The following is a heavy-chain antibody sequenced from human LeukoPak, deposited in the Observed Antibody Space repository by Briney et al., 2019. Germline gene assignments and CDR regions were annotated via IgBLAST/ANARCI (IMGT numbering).Heavy chain of an antibody. Sequence: SETLSLTCTVSGGSISSGGYYWSWIRQHPGKGLEWIGYIYYSGSTYYNPSLKSRVTISVDTSKNQFSLKLSSVTAANTAVYYCARAKIVVVQLDYWGQGTLVTVSS. CDR3: ARAKIVVVQLDY. J-gene: IGHJ4*02. CDR1: GGSISSGGYY. CDR2: IYYSGST. D-gene: IGHD3-22*01. V-gene: IGHV4-31*03.